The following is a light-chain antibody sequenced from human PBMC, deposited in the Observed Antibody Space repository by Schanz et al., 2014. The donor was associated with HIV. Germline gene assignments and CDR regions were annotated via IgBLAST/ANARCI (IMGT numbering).Light chain of an antibody. CDR1: QTLSSSH. CDR3: HHYGGS. J-gene: IGKJ3*01. Sequence: EIVLTQFPGTLSLSPGERGTLSCRASQTLSSSHLAWYQHKPGQAPRLLIYGASSRATGIPDRFSGSGSGTDFTLTISRLEPEDFAAYYCHHYGGSFGPGTKVDF. CDR2: GAS. V-gene: IGKV3-20*01.